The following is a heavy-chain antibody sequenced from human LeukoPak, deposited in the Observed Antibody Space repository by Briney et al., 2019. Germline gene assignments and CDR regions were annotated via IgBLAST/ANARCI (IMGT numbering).Heavy chain of an antibody. V-gene: IGHV4-59*01. CDR3: ARDTVTMVRGVTHRFWFDP. J-gene: IGHJ5*02. D-gene: IGHD3-10*01. Sequence: PSETLSLTCTVSGGSISSYYWSWIRQPPGKGLEWIGYIYYSGSTNYNPSLKSRVTISVDTSKNQFSLKLSSVTAADTAVYYCARDTVTMVRGVTHRFWFDPWGQGTLVTVSS. CDR2: IYYSGST. CDR1: GGSISSYY.